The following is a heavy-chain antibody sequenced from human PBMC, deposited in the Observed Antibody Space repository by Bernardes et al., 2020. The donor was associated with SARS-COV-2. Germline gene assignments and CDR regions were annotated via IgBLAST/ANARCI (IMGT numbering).Heavy chain of an antibody. CDR3: AKSIYYYGSGSYSYFDY. J-gene: IGHJ4*02. CDR1: GFTFSSYG. CDR2: ISYDGSNK. D-gene: IGHD3-10*01. Sequence: SLRLSCAASGFTFSSYGMHWVRQAPGKGLEWVAVISYDGSNKYYADSVKGRFTISRDNSKNTLYLQMNSLRAEDTAVYYCAKSIYYYGSGSYSYFDYWGQGTLVTVSS. V-gene: IGHV3-30*18.